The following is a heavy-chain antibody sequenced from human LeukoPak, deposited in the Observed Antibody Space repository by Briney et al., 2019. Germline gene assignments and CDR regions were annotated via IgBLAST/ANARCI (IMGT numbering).Heavy chain of an antibody. J-gene: IGHJ4*02. V-gene: IGHV4-34*01. CDR1: GGSFSGYY. CDR3: ARAARPVYFDY. CDR2: INHSGST. D-gene: IGHD6-6*01. Sequence: TSETLSLTCAVYGGSFSGYYWSWMRQPPGKGPEWIGEINHSGSTNYNPSLKSRVTISVDTSKNQFSLKLSSVTAADMAADYCARAARPVYFDYCGQGTLVTVSS.